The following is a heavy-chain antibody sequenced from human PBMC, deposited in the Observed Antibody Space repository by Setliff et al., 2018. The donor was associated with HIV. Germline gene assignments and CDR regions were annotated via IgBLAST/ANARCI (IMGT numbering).Heavy chain of an antibody. V-gene: IGHV3-7*03. CDR2: IKQDGSER. J-gene: IGHJ6*03. CDR3: AKTPLALVRGAQPYFYYMDL. CDR1: GFTVSGYW. Sequence: PGGSLRLSCAASGFTVSGYWMRWVRQAPGKGLEWVANIKQDGSERYYVDSVKGRFTISRDNSKNTLYLQMNSLRAEDSAVYYCAKTPLALVRGAQPYFYYMDLGGKGTTVTVS. D-gene: IGHD3-10*01.